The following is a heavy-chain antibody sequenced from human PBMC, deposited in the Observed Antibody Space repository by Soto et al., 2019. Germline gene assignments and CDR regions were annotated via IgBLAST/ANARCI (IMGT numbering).Heavy chain of an antibody. CDR3: ARPRGGIFGVVTYDAFDI. Sequence: PGESLKISCKGSGYSFTTYWINWVRQMPGKGLEWMGRIDPSDSYTNYSPSFQGHVTISADKSISTAYLQWSSLKASDTAMYYCARPRGGIFGVVTYDAFDIWGQGTMVTVSS. D-gene: IGHD3-3*01. V-gene: IGHV5-10-1*01. CDR1: GYSFTTYW. CDR2: IDPSDSYT. J-gene: IGHJ3*02.